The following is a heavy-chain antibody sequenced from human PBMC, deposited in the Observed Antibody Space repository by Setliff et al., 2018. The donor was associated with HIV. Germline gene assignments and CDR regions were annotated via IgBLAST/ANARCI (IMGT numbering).Heavy chain of an antibody. CDR3: ARGDYVWGSYRYNPNDY. V-gene: IGHV4-59*08. Sequence: SETLSLTCTVSGGSISSHYWSWIRQPPGKGLEWIGSIYYSGSTNYNPSLKSRVTISVDTSKNQFSLKLSSVTAADTAVYYCARGDYVWGSYRYNPNDYWGQGTLVTVSS. CDR1: GGSISSHY. CDR2: IYYSGST. J-gene: IGHJ4*02. D-gene: IGHD3-16*02.